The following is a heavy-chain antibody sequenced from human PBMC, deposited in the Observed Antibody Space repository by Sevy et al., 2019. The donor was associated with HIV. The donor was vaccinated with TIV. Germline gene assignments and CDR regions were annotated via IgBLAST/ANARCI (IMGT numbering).Heavy chain of an antibody. D-gene: IGHD6-13*01. CDR1: GGSISSGGYS. V-gene: IGHV4-30-2*01. CDR3: ARGGRIAAASLDY. CDR2: IYHSGST. J-gene: IGHJ4*02. Sequence: LSLTCAVSGGSISSGGYSWSWIRQPPGKGLEWIGYIYHSGSTYYNPSLKSRVTISVDRSKNQFSLKLSSVTAADTAVYYCARGGRIAAASLDYWGQGTLVTVSS.